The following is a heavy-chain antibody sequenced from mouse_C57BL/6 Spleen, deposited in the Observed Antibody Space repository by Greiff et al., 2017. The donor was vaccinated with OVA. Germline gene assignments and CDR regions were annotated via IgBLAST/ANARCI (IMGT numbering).Heavy chain of an antibody. CDR2: IYPGGGYT. D-gene: IGHD1-1*01. J-gene: IGHJ1*03. CDR1: GYTFTNYW. V-gene: IGHV1-63*01. CDR3: ARRGISATTVVARYFDV. Sequence: QVQLQQSGAELVRPGTSVKMSCKASGYTFTNYWIGWAKQRPGHGLEWIGDIYPGGGYTNYNEKFKGKATLTADKSSSTAYMQFSSLTSEDSAIYYCARRGISATTVVARYFDVWGTGTTVTVSS.